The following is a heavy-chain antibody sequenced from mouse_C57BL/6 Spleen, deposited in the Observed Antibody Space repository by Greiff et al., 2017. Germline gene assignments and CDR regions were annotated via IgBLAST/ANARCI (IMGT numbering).Heavy chain of an antibody. D-gene: IGHD1-1*01. CDR2: ISSGGSYT. CDR1: GFTFSSYG. CDR3: ARPPYGSSDWYFDV. J-gene: IGHJ1*03. Sequence: EVQGVESGGDLVKPGGSLKLSCAASGFTFSSYGMSWVRQTPDKRLEWVATISSGGSYTYYPDSVQGRFTISRDNAKNTLYLQMSSLKSEDTAMYYCARPPYGSSDWYFDVWGTGTTVTVSS. V-gene: IGHV5-6*01.